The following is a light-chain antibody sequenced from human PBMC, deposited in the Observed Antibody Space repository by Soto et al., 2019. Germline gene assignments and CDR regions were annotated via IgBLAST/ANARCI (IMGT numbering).Light chain of an antibody. V-gene: IGKV3-20*01. CDR2: GGS. J-gene: IGKJ1*01. CDR1: QSVGSRW. Sequence: EIVLTQSPGTVSFSPGERATLSCRASQSVGSRWLAWYQQKPGQAPRVLIYGGSNRATGIPDMVSGSGSGTDFTLTISRLEPEDFALYYCQQYYSSRTFGQGTKVEMK. CDR3: QQYYSSRT.